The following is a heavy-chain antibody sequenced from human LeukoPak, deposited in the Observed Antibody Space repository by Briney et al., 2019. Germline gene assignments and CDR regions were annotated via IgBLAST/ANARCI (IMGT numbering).Heavy chain of an antibody. D-gene: IGHD3-3*01. V-gene: IGHV3-48*01. CDR3: ASSLKYYDFWSGYYIDY. Sequence: GGSLRPSCTASGFTFSSYSMNWVRQAPGKGLDWISYVSSSSSTIYYGDSVKGRFTISRDNSKNSLYLQMNSLRVEDTAVYYCASSLKYYDFWSGYYIDYWGQGALVTVSS. CDR1: GFTFSSYS. CDR2: VSSSSSTI. J-gene: IGHJ4*02.